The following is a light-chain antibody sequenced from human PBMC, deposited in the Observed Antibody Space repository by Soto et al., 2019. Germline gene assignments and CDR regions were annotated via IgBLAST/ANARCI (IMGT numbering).Light chain of an antibody. CDR3: QLYGSSPLYT. Sequence: EIVLSQSPGTLSLSPGERATLSCRASQSVTSTSLSWYQQKTGQAPRLLLYGAANRATGIPDRFSGSGSGTDFTLPISRLEPEDFAVYYCQLYGSSPLYTFGQGTTLELK. V-gene: IGKV3-20*01. CDR1: QSVTSTS. J-gene: IGKJ2*01. CDR2: GAA.